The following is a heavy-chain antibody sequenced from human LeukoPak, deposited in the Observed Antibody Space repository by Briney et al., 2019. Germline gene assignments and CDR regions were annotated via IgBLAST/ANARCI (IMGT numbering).Heavy chain of an antibody. CDR2: IRYDGSNK. V-gene: IGHV3-30*02. D-gene: IGHD5-18*01. CDR1: GFTFSSYG. Sequence: GGSLRLSCAASGFTFSSYGMHWVRQAPGKGLEWVAFIRYDGSNKYYADSVKGRFTISRDNSKNTLYLQMNSLRAEDTAVYYCAKPPAMVLYYFDYWGQGTLVTVSS. J-gene: IGHJ4*02. CDR3: AKPPAMVLYYFDY.